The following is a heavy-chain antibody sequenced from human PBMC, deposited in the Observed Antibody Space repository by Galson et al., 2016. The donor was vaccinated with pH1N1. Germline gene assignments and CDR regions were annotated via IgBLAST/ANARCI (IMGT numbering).Heavy chain of an antibody. CDR3: AGVFLEGLYGHSTGVLVY. J-gene: IGHJ4*02. Sequence: ETLSLTCAVYGGSFSHSSWGWIRQPPGKGLEWIGEINHTGGASYNASLRSRVTISIDMSKNQFSLSLPSVTAADTSVYYCAGVFLEGLYGHSTGVLVYWGQGTLVAVSS. CDR1: GGSFSHSS. CDR2: INHTGGA. D-gene: IGHD2-2*01. V-gene: IGHV4-34*01.